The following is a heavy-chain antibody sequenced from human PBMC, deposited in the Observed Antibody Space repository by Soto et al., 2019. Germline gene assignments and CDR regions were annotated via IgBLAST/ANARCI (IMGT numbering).Heavy chain of an antibody. CDR2: ISAYNGNT. J-gene: IGHJ6*02. Sequence: ASVKVSCKASGYTFTSYGISWVRQAPGQGLEWMGWISAYNGNTNYAQKLQGRVTMTTDKSTSTAYMELSSLRSDDTAVNYCASGVVVVAATQHYYGMDVWGQGTTVTVSS. D-gene: IGHD2-15*01. CDR3: ASGVVVVAATQHYYGMDV. CDR1: GYTFTSYG. V-gene: IGHV1-18*01.